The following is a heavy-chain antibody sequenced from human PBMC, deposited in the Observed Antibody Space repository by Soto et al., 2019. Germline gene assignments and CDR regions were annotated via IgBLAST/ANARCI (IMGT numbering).Heavy chain of an antibody. D-gene: IGHD3-3*01. Sequence: PSETLSLTCAVSGGSISSSNWWSWVRQPPGKGLEWIGEIYHSGSTNYNPSLKSRVTISVDKSKNQFSLKLSSVTAADTAVYYCARAPVLRFLEWLTKAYYFDYWGQGTLVTVS. CDR1: GGSISSSNW. CDR3: ARAPVLRFLEWLTKAYYFDY. J-gene: IGHJ4*02. CDR2: IYHSGST. V-gene: IGHV4-4*02.